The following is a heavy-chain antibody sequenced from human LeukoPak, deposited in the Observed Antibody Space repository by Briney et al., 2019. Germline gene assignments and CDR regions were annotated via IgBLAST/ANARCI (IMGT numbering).Heavy chain of an antibody. CDR1: GFTFSSYS. D-gene: IGHD3-16*01. Sequence: GGSLRLSCAASGFTFSSYSMNWVRQAPGKGLVWVSRTNSDGSSTSYADSVKGRFTISRDNAKNTLYLQMNSLRAEDTAVYYCARDGGSWGQGTLVTVSS. V-gene: IGHV3-74*01. CDR3: ARDGGS. CDR2: TNSDGSST. J-gene: IGHJ4*02.